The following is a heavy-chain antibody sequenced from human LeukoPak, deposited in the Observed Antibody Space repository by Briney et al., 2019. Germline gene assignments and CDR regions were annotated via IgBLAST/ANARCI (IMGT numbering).Heavy chain of an antibody. CDR3: ARDGRNDWFDP. D-gene: IGHD1-1*01. CDR1: SGSISSHY. Sequence: SETLSLTCTVSSGSISSHYWSWIRQPPGKGLEWIGYIYYSGSTNYNPSLKSRVTISVDTSKNQFSLKLSSVTAADTAVYYCARDGRNDWFDPWGQGTLVTVSS. CDR2: IYYSGST. V-gene: IGHV4-59*11. J-gene: IGHJ5*02.